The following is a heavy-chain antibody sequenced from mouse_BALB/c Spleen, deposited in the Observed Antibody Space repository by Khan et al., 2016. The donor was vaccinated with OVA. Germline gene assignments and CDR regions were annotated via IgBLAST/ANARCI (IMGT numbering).Heavy chain of an antibody. CDR2: INPSNGGT. V-gene: IGHV1S81*02. D-gene: IGHD2-1*01. J-gene: IGHJ3*01. CDR1: GYTFTNYY. Sequence: QVQLKESGAELVKPGASVRLSCKASGYTFTNYYLYWVKQRPGHGLEWIGDINPSNGGTNFNEKFKNKVTLTVDKSPSTAYMQLSSLTSEDSAVYYCSRSGYGTFAYWGQGTLVTVSA. CDR3: SRSGYGTFAY.